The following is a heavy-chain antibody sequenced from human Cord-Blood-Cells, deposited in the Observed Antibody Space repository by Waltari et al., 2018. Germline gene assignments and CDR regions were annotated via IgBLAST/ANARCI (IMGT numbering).Heavy chain of an antibody. J-gene: IGHJ4*02. CDR2: ISAYNGNT. CDR1: GYTFTSYG. Sequence: QVQLVQSGAEVKKPGASVKVSCKASGYTFTSYGISWVRQAPGQGLEWMGWISAYNGNTNYAQKLQGRVTMTTDTSTSTAYMGLRSLGSDDTAVYYCARDTPPGDYDYVWGSYLPFDYWGQGTLVTVSS. V-gene: IGHV1-18*01. CDR3: ARDTPPGDYDYVWGSYLPFDY. D-gene: IGHD3-16*01.